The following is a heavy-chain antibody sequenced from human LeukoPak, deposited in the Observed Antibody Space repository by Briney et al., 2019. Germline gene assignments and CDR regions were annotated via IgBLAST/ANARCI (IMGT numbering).Heavy chain of an antibody. Sequence: GGSLRLSCAASGFTFSSYWMTWVRQAPRKRLEWVANIKQDGSEKYYVDSVKGRFTISRDNAKNSLYLQMNSLRAEDTAVYYCARYDFWSGYSFDYWGQGTLVTVSS. J-gene: IGHJ4*02. CDR1: GFTFSSYW. V-gene: IGHV3-7*01. CDR3: ARYDFWSGYSFDY. D-gene: IGHD3-3*01. CDR2: IKQDGSEK.